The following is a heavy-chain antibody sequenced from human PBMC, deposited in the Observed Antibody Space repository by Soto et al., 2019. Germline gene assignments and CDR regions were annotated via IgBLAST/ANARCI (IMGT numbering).Heavy chain of an antibody. J-gene: IGHJ5*02. V-gene: IGHV4-61*01. D-gene: IGHD3-9*01. Sequence: QVELQESGPGLVRPSETLSLTCIVSGGSVSSGSYYWSWIRQPPGKGLEWIGYVYNSGTTNYNPSLKSRVIISVDTSKNQFSLNVSSVTAADTAVYYCARVSRYYDILTGYYPRVGHWGQGTLVTVSS. CDR2: VYNSGTT. CDR1: GGSVSSGSYY. CDR3: ARVSRYYDILTGYYPRVGH.